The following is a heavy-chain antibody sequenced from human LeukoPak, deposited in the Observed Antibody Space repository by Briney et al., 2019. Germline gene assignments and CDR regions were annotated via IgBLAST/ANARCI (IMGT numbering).Heavy chain of an antibody. CDR2: ISSSGGTT. Sequence: GGSLRLSRAASGFTFSSYSMSWARQAPGKGLEWVSVISSSGGTTYYADYVKGRFTISRDDSKNTLYLQMNSLRAEDTAIYYCARAAMVRGVDYFDYWGQGTLVTVSS. D-gene: IGHD3-10*01. CDR1: GFTFSSYS. J-gene: IGHJ4*02. V-gene: IGHV3-23*01. CDR3: ARAAMVRGVDYFDY.